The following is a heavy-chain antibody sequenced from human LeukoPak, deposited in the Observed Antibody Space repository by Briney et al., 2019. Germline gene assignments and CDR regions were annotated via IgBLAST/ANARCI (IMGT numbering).Heavy chain of an antibody. J-gene: IGHJ4*02. D-gene: IGHD6-13*01. CDR2: ISSSGSTI. CDR1: GFTFSTYE. Sequence: QPGGSLGLSCAASGFTFSTYEMDWVRQAPGKGLEWVSYISSSGSTIYYADSVKGRFTISRDNAKNSLYLQMNSLRAEDTALYYCARESYDIGAPGGYFDYRGQGTLVTVSS. V-gene: IGHV3-48*03. CDR3: ARESYDIGAPGGYFDY.